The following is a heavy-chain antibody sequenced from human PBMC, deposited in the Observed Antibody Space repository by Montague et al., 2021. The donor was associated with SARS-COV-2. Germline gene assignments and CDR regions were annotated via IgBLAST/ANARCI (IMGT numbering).Heavy chain of an antibody. J-gene: IGHJ5*02. CDR1: GDSIMSYH. CDR2: VRDSGTT. Sequence: SETLSLTCGVSGDSIMSYHWSWVRKPPGRGLEWIGDVRDSGTTNYNPSLNNRITISMDTSKAQFSLILTSVNAADTAVYYCARFFRVGTSSAFDHWGQGILVTVSS. D-gene: IGHD3-10*01. V-gene: IGHV4-59*08. CDR3: ARFFRVGTSSAFDH.